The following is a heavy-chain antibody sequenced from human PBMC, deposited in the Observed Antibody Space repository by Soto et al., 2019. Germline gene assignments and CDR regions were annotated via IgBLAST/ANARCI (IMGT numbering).Heavy chain of an antibody. CDR2: ISSSGSTI. CDR1: GFTFSDYY. J-gene: IGHJ2*01. CDR3: ARSLDWDFDL. Sequence: PGWSLRLSCAASGFTFSDYYMNLIRQAPGKGLEWVSYISSSGSTIYYVDSVKGRFTISRDNAKNSLYLQMNSLRAEDTAVYYCARSLDWDFDLWGSGTLVTVXS. V-gene: IGHV3-11*01.